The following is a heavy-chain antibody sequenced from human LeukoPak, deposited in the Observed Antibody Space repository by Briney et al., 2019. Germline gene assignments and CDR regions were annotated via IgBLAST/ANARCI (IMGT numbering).Heavy chain of an antibody. CDR1: GFTFSSYA. J-gene: IGHJ4*02. CDR3: ARDLGYSSGPNY. V-gene: IGHV3-23*01. CDR2: ISGSGGST. Sequence: PGGSLRLSCAASGFTFSSYAMSRVRQAPGKGLEWVSAISGSGGSTYYADSVKGRFTISRDNSKNTLYLQMNSLRAEDTAVYYCARDLGYSSGPNYWGQGTRVTVSS. D-gene: IGHD6-19*01.